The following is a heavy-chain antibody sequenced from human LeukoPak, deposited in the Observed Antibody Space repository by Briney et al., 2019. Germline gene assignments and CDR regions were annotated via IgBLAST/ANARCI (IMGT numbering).Heavy chain of an antibody. CDR3: ARKGLGGELGGFDY. V-gene: IGHV3-20*01. CDR2: INRNGGTT. D-gene: IGHD3-16*01. Sequence: GGSLRLSCTASGFTFDEYGMAWVRQAPGKGLEWVSGINRNGGTTGYADSVKGRFTISRDNAKNSLYLQMNSLRAEDTALYHCARKGLGGELGGFDYWGQGTLVTVSS. CDR1: GFTFDEYG. J-gene: IGHJ4*02.